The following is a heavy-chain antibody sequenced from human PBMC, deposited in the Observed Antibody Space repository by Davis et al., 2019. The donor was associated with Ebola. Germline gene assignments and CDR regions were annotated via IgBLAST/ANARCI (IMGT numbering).Heavy chain of an antibody. CDR3: GRGGISGTPPNY. CDR1: GGTFSNYA. J-gene: IGHJ4*02. D-gene: IGHD1-7*01. CDR2: INGYTGNT. Sequence: ASVKVFCQASGGTFSNYAISWVRQAPGQVLEWMGWINGYTGNTHYAQRLQDRVTLTTDTSTGPAYMELGRLGSDDTAVYYCGRGGISGTPPNYWGQGTLVTVSS. V-gene: IGHV1-18*01.